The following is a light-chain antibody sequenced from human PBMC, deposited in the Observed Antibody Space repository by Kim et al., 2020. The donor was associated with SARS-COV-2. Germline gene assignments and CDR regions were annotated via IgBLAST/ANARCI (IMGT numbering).Light chain of an antibody. CDR2: GKN. J-gene: IGLJ3*02. CDR3: NSRDSSGNHWV. CDR1: SLRSYY. Sequence: SSELTQDPAVSVALGQTVRITCQGDSLRSYYASWYPQKPGQAPVLVIYGKNNRPSGIPDRFSGSSSGNTASLTLTGAQAEDEADYYCNSRDSSGNHWVFG. V-gene: IGLV3-19*01.